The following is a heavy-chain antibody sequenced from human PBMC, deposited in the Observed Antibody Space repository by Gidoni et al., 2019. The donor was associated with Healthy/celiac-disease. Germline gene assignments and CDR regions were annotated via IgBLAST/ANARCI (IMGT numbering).Heavy chain of an antibody. CDR1: GFTFSSYS. V-gene: IGHV3-21*01. D-gene: IGHD6-13*01. Sequence: EVQLVESGGGLVKPGGSLRLPCAASGFTFSSYSMNWVRQAPGKGLEWVSSISSSSCYIYYADSVKGPFTHSRDNPKNSTSPQMNRLKAEDKAVYYCAGESIAAAGTNGMDVWGQGTTVTVSS. CDR3: AGESIAAAGTNGMDV. CDR2: ISSSSCYI. J-gene: IGHJ6*02.